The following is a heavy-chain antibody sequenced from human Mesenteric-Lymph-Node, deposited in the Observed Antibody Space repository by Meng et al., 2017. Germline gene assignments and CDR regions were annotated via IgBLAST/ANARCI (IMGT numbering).Heavy chain of an antibody. CDR2: INPNSGGT. Sequence: ASVKVSCKASGYTLTVNYMHWVRQAPGQGLEWMGRINPNSGGTNYAQKFQGRVTMTRDTSISTAYMELSRLRSDDAAVYYCARDTGKWLVNVHLGYWGQGTLVTVSS. J-gene: IGHJ4*02. D-gene: IGHD6-19*01. V-gene: IGHV1-2*06. CDR3: ARDTGKWLVNVHLGY. CDR1: GYTLTVNY.